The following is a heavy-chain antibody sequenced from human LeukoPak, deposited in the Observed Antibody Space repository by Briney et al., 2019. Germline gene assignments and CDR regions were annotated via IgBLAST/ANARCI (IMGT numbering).Heavy chain of an antibody. CDR3: ARVMASYYYGSGSYQY. V-gene: IGHV1-2*02. CDR1: GYTFTGYY. CDR2: INPNSGGT. J-gene: IGHJ4*02. Sequence: GASVKVSCKASGYTFTGYYIHWVRQAPGQGLEWMGLINPNSGGTNYAQKFQGRVTMTRDTSISTAYMELSRLRSDDTAVYYCARVMASYYYGSGSYQYWGQGTLVTVSS. D-gene: IGHD3-10*01.